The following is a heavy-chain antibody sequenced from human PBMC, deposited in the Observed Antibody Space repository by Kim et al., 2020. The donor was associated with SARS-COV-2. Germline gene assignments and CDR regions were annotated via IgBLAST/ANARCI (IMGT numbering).Heavy chain of an antibody. CDR2: IYYSGST. CDR1: GGSISSGGYY. D-gene: IGHD3-10*01. Sequence: SETLSLTCTVSGGSISSGGYYWSWIRQHPGKGLEWIGYIYYSGSTYYNPSLKSRVTISVDTSKNQFSLKLSSVTAADTAVYYCARYGSGTHNFDYWAREPWSPSPQ. J-gene: IGHJ4*02. CDR3: ARYGSGTHNFDY. V-gene: IGHV4-31*03.